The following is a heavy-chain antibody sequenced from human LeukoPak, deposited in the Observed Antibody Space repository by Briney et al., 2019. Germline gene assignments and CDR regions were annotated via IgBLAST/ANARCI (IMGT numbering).Heavy chain of an antibody. Sequence: GGSLRLSCAASGFTFSSYAMSWVRQAPGKGLEWFSAISGSGGSTYYADSVKGRFTISRDNSKNTLYLQMNSLRAEDTAVYYCAKGSPWYGSLPEWFDPWGQGTLVTVSS. J-gene: IGHJ5*02. CDR3: AKGSPWYGSLPEWFDP. CDR2: ISGSGGST. D-gene: IGHD6-13*01. V-gene: IGHV3-23*01. CDR1: GFTFSSYA.